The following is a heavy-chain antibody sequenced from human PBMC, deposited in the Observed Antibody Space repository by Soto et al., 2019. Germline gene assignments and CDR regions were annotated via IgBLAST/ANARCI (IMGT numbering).Heavy chain of an antibody. CDR1: GFTFSDYY. V-gene: IGHV3-11*01. J-gene: IGHJ5*02. D-gene: IGHD3-10*01. CDR2: ISSSGSTI. CDR3: AGVRFYASGSSINWFDP. Sequence: AGGSLRLSCAASGFTFSDYYMSWIRQAPGKGLEWVSYISSSGSTIYYADSVKGRFTISRDNAKNSLYLQMNSLRAEDTAVYYCAGVRFYASGSSINWFDPWGQGTLVTVSS.